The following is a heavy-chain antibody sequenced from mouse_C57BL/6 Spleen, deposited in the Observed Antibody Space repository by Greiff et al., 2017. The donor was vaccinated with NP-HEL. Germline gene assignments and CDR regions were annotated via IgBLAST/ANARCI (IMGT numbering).Heavy chain of an antibody. CDR2: IHPNSGST. D-gene: IGHD2-1*01. CDR1: GYTFTSYW. J-gene: IGHJ3*01. V-gene: IGHV1-64*01. CDR3: ARVGNYVGSWFAY. Sequence: VQLQQSGAELVKPGASVKLSCKASGYTFTSYWMHWVKQRPGQGLEWIGMIHPNSGSTNYNEKFKSKATLTVDKSSSTAYMQLSSLTSEDSAVYYCARVGNYVGSWFAYWGQGTLVTVSA.